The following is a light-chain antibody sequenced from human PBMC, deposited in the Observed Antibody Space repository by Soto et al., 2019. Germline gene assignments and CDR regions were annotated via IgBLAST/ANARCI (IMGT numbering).Light chain of an antibody. CDR2: GVS. CDR3: DSYTSSSNYV. CDR1: SSDIGGYDY. J-gene: IGLJ6*01. V-gene: IGLV2-14*01. Sequence: QSVLTQPASVSGSPGQSITISCIGTSSDIGGYDYVSWYQQHPGKAPKLIIYGVSKRPSGVSDRFSGSKSGNTASLTISGLPAEDEADYYCDSYTSSSNYVFGSGTKVTV.